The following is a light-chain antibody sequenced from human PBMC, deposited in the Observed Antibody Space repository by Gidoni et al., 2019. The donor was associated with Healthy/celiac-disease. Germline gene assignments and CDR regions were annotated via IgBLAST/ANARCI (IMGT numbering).Light chain of an antibody. V-gene: IGLV2-14*03. CDR3: SSYTRSSTWV. CDR2: DVS. J-gene: IGLJ3*02. Sequence: QSALTQPASVSGSPGQSITISCTGTSSDVGGYTYVSWYQQHPGKAPKLMIYDVSNRPSGVSNRFSGSKSGSTASLTISGLQAEDEADYYCSSYTRSSTWVFGGGTKLTVL. CDR1: SSDVGGYTY.